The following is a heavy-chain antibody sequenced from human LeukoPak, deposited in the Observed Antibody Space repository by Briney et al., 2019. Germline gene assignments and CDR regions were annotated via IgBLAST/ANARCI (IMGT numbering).Heavy chain of an antibody. D-gene: IGHD6-19*01. CDR2: IDYSGST. CDR1: GGSISSSSYY. V-gene: IGHV4-39*01. J-gene: IGHJ4*02. Sequence: SETLSLTCTVSGGSISSSSYYWGWIRQPPGKGLEWIGSIDYSGSTYYNPSLKSRVTISVDTSKNQFSLKLSSVTAADTAVYYCARTRLVDPFDYWGQGTLVTVSS. CDR3: ARTRLVDPFDY.